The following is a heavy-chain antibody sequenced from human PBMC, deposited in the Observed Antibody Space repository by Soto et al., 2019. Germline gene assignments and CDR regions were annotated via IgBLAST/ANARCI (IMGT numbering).Heavy chain of an antibody. CDR2: IYWDDDQ. J-gene: IGHJ4*02. CDR1: GFSLTTSGLG. V-gene: IGHV2-5*02. Sequence: QITLKESVPTLVKPTQTLTLTCTFSGFSLTTSGLGVGWISQPPGKALEWLALIYWDDDQRYSPSLKSRLTITKDTSKNQVVLTMTNMDPVDTATYYCAHTVSPRVFDHWGQGTLVTVSS. CDR3: AHTVSPRVFDH.